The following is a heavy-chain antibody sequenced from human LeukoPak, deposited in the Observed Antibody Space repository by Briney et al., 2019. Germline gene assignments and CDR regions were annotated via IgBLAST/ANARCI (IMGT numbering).Heavy chain of an antibody. V-gene: IGHV3-30*02. CDR2: IRYDGSNK. CDR3: ARDTATDYYDSSGYYYEGAFDI. Sequence: GGSLRLSCAASGFTFSSYGMHWVRQAPGKGLEWVAFIRYDGSNKYYADSVKGRFTISRDNSKNTLYLQMNSLRAEDTAVYYCARDTATDYYDSSGYYYEGAFDIWGQGTMVTVSS. CDR1: GFTFSSYG. D-gene: IGHD3-22*01. J-gene: IGHJ3*02.